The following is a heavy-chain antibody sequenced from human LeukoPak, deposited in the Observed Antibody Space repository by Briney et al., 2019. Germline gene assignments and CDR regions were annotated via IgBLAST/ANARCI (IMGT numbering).Heavy chain of an antibody. Sequence: SETLSLTCTVSGGSISSYYWSWIRQPPGKGLERIGYIYYSGSTNYNPSLKSRVTISVDTSKNQFSLKLSSVTAADTAVYYCARGGDYYDSSGFGRWGQGTLVTVSS. CDR3: ARGGDYYDSSGFGR. CDR2: IYYSGST. V-gene: IGHV4-59*01. D-gene: IGHD3-22*01. J-gene: IGHJ5*02. CDR1: GGSISSYY.